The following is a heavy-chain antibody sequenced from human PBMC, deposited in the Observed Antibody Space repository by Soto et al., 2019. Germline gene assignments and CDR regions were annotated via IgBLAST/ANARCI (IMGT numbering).Heavy chain of an antibody. CDR3: ARGRDGSGYYFDN. D-gene: IGHD6-25*01. CDR1: GGTFSSDV. V-gene: IGHV1-69*13. CDR2: IVPIFGRA. J-gene: IGHJ4*02. Sequence: SVKVSCKVSGGTFSSDVISWVRQAPGQGLEWMGGIVPIFGRADYAQKFQGRVTITADESTSTGYMELSSLRSEDTAVFYCARGRDGSGYYFDNWGQGTLVTVS.